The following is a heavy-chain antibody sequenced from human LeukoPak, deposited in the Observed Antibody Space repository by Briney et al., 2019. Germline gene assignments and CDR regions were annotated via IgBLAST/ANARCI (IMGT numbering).Heavy chain of an antibody. CDR1: GFTVSSSY. CDR2: IKQDGSEK. Sequence: GGSLRLSCAASGFTVSSSYMNWVRQAPGKGLEWVANIKQDGSEKYYVDSVKGRFTISRDNAKSSLYLQMNSLRVEDTAVYYCATSRTLDHWGQGTLVTVSS. V-gene: IGHV3-7*05. J-gene: IGHJ4*02. CDR3: ATSRTLDH.